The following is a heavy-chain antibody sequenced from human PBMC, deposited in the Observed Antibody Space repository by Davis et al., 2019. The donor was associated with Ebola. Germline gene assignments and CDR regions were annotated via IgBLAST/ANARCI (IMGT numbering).Heavy chain of an antibody. CDR3: AKDPTVANRPAV. CDR1: GFTFSSYA. CDR2: ISYDGSNK. D-gene: IGHD4-23*01. J-gene: IGHJ6*02. Sequence: GESLKISCAASGFTFSSYAMHWVRQAPGKGLEWVAVISYDGSNKYYADSVKGRFTISRDNSKNTLYLQMNSLRAEDTAVYYCAKDPTVANRPAVWGQGTTVTVSS. V-gene: IGHV3-30*04.